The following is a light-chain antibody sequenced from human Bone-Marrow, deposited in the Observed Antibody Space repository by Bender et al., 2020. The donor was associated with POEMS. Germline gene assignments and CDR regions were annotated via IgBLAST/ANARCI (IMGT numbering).Light chain of an antibody. CDR1: NSDVGGTDL. J-gene: IGLJ3*02. V-gene: IGLV2-14*02. CDR2: EGT. Sequence: QSALTQPASVSGSPGQSITISCTGTNSDVGGTDLVSWYQQHPGKAPKLMIYEGTKRPSGIPERFSGSNSENTATLTISRVVAGDEADYYCQVWDSTTDHQWVFGGGTKLTVL. CDR3: QVWDSTTDHQWV.